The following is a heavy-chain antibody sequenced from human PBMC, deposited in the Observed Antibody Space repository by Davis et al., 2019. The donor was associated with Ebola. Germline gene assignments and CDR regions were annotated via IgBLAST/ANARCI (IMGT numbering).Heavy chain of an antibody. CDR3: ARSGGSGTRLNWFDP. D-gene: IGHD2-15*01. V-gene: IGHV1-3*01. CDR1: GYIFTSYA. Sequence: ASVKVSCKASGYIFTSYAIHWVRQAPGQRLEWMGWINAGNGDTKYSQKFQDRVTITRDTSASTAYMELSSLRSEDTAVYYCARSGGSGTRLNWFDPWGQGTLVTVSS. J-gene: IGHJ5*02. CDR2: INAGNGDT.